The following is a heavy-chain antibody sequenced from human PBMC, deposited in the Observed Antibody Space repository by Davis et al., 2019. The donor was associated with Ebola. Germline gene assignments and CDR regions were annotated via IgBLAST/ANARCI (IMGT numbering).Heavy chain of an antibody. CDR3: ARDIPGPMGTPGGMDV. Sequence: PGGSLRLSCAASGFTFSSYSMNWVRQAPGKGLEWVSYISSSSSTIYYADSVKGRFTISRDNSKNKLYLQMNSLRAEDTAVYYCARDIPGPMGTPGGMDVWGQGTTVTVSS. J-gene: IGHJ6*02. D-gene: IGHD7-27*01. V-gene: IGHV3-48*01. CDR2: ISSSSSTI. CDR1: GFTFSSYS.